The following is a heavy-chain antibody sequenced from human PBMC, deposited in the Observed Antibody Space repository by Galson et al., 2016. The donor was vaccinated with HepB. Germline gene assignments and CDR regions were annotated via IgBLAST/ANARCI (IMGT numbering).Heavy chain of an antibody. CDR2: ISSGSDYI. J-gene: IGHJ6*04. CDR1: GFTFNSHG. Sequence: SLRLSCAASGFTFNSHGTNWVRQAPGKGLEWVSSISSGSDYIYYADSVKGRFTISRDNAKNSLILQMNSLRAEDTAVYYCARDNSGWDNVDYSYYNGMDVWGKGTTVTVSS. CDR3: ARDNSGWDNVDYSYYNGMDV. D-gene: IGHD5-12*01. V-gene: IGHV3-21*01.